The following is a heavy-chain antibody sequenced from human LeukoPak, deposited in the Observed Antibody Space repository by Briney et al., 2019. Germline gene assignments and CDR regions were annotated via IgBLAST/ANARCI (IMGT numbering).Heavy chain of an antibody. V-gene: IGHV5-51*01. J-gene: IGHJ4*02. Sequence: GESLKISCKGSGYSFITYWIGWVRQMPGKGLEWMGIIYPGDSDTRYSPSFQGQVTISADKSISTAYLQWSSLKASDTAMYYCARHAYSSGTFSADYWGQGTLVTVSS. CDR1: GYSFITYW. D-gene: IGHD6-19*01. CDR3: ARHAYSSGTFSADY. CDR2: IYPGDSDT.